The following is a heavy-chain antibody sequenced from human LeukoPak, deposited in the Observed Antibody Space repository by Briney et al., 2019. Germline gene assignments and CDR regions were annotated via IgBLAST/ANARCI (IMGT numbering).Heavy chain of an antibody. CDR3: AQTEMSGSYPTPFDY. CDR1: GGSISSSSYY. CDR2: IYYSGST. Sequence: SETLSLTCTVSGGSISSSSYYWGWIRQPPGKGLEWIGSIYYSGSTYYNPSLKSRVTISVDTYKNQFSLKLSSVTAADTAVYYCAQTEMSGSYPTPFDYWGQGTLVTVSS. J-gene: IGHJ4*02. V-gene: IGHV4-39*01. D-gene: IGHD1-26*01.